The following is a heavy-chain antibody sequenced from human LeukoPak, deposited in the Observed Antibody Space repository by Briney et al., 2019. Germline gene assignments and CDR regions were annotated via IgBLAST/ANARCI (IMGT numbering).Heavy chain of an antibody. CDR2: KKQDGSEK. Sequence: GALRLSLGAPGFPLSCYWMKLVRPAPGKGLEGGANKKQDGSEKYYVDSVKGRFTISRDNAKNSLYLQMNSLRAEDTAVYYCANNYYDSSGYYYEYYYMDVWGKGTTVTVSS. CDR3: ANNYYDSSGYYYEYYYMDV. D-gene: IGHD3-22*01. CDR1: GFPLSCYW. J-gene: IGHJ6*03. V-gene: IGHV3-7*01.